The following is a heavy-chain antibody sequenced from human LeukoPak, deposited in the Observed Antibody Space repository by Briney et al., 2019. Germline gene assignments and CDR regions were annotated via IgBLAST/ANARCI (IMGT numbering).Heavy chain of an antibody. D-gene: IGHD3-3*01. J-gene: IGHJ6*02. Sequence: AAVKVSCKASGYTFTSYAMHWVRQAPGQRLEWMGWINAGNGNTKYSQKFQGRVTITRDTSASTAYMELSSLRSEDTAVYYCARDETYYDFWSAHYYYYGMDVWGQGTTVTVFS. V-gene: IGHV1-3*01. CDR3: ARDETYYDFWSAHYYYYGMDV. CDR1: GYTFTSYA. CDR2: INAGNGNT.